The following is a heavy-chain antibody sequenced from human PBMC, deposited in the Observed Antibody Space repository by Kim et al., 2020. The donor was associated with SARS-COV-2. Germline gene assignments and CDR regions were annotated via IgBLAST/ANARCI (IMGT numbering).Heavy chain of an antibody. J-gene: IGHJ1*01. CDR1: GDSISCSRDF. V-gene: IGHV4-39*01. CDR3: ARRNRPHAFGAHD. CDR2: ILDTGST. D-gene: IGHD3-16*01. Sequence: SETLSLTCTVSGDSISCSRDFWVWIRQPPGQGRDGIVSILDTGSTYYTPSFKVRITMAVDATKTQFSLKLTSVTAADTAFCACARRNRPHAFGAHDWRQG.